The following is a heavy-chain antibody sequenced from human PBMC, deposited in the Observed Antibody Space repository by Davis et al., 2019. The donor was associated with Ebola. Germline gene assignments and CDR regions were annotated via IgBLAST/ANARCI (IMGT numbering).Heavy chain of an antibody. CDR3: AKDNHPDSSSWYRYYYYGMDV. J-gene: IGHJ6*02. CDR2: IYSGGST. Sequence: PGGSLRLSCAASGFTVSSNYMSWVRQAPGKGLEWVSVIYSGGSTYYADSVKGRFTISRDNSKNTLYLQMNSLRAEDTAVYYCAKDNHPDSSSWYRYYYYGMDVWGQGTTVTVSS. V-gene: IGHV3-53*01. D-gene: IGHD6-13*01. CDR1: GFTVSSNY.